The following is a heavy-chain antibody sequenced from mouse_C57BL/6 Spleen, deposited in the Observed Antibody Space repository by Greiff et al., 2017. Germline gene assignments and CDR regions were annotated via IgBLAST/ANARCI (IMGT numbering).Heavy chain of an antibody. CDR3: ARFMVTAY. V-gene: IGHV5-4*01. CDR1: GFTFSSYA. Sequence: DVQLVESGGGLVKPGGSLKLSCAASGFTFSSYAMSWVRQTPEKRLEWVATISDGGSYTYYPDNVKGRFTISRDNAKNNLYLQMSHLKSEDTAMYYCARFMVTAYWGQGTLVTVSA. CDR2: ISDGGSYT. J-gene: IGHJ3*01. D-gene: IGHD2-2*01.